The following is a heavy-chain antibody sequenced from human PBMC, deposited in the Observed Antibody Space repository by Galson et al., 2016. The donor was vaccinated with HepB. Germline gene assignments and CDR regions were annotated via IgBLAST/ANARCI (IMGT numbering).Heavy chain of an antibody. CDR3: STEALPVIAVAGTVYLQQ. CDR2: IRSKTDGGTT. CDR1: GFTFSNAW. V-gene: IGHV3-15*07. D-gene: IGHD6-19*01. J-gene: IGHJ1*01. Sequence: SLRLSCAASGFTFSNAWMNWVRQAPGKGLEWVGRIRSKTDGGTTDCAAPVKGRFTISRDDSQNTLHLQMNSLKTKDTAVYYCSTEALPVIAVAGTVYLQQWGQGTLVTGSS.